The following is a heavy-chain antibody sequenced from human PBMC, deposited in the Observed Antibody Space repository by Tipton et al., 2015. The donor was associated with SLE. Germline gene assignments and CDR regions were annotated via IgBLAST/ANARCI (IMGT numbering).Heavy chain of an antibody. CDR3: ARGELELPNWFDP. J-gene: IGHJ5*02. Sequence: SLRLSCAASGFTFSSYAMHWVRQAPGKGLEWVAVISYDGSNKYYADSVKGRFTISRDNSKNTLYLQMNSLRAEDTAVYYCARGELELPNWFDPWGQGTLVTVSS. D-gene: IGHD1-7*01. CDR1: GFTFSSYA. V-gene: IGHV3-30*04. CDR2: ISYDGSNK.